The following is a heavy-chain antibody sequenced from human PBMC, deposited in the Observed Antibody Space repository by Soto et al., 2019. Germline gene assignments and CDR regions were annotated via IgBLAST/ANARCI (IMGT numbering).Heavy chain of an antibody. V-gene: IGHV1-18*01. Sequence: QVHLVQSGAEVKKPGASVKISCKGSGYTFTTYGITWVRQAPGQGLEWMGWISAHNGNTNYAQNLQGRVNVTRDTSTSTAYLVLRSLRSDDTTVYYCARGRYGDYWGQGALVTVSS. CDR2: ISAHNGNT. CDR3: ARGRYGDY. D-gene: IGHD1-1*01. CDR1: GYTFTTYG. J-gene: IGHJ4*02.